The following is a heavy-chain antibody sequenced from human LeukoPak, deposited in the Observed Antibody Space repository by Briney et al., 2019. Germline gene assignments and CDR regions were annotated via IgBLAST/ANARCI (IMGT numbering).Heavy chain of an antibody. J-gene: IGHJ4*02. D-gene: IGHD3-9*01. CDR2: TRNKANSYTT. CDR3: ASPALTGSQFDY. V-gene: IGHV3-72*01. Sequence: GGSLRLSCAASGFTFSDHYMDWVRQAPGKGLEWVGRTRNKANSYTTEYAASVKGRFTISRDNSKNTLYLQMNSLRAEDTAVYYCASPALTGSQFDYWGQGTLVTVSS. CDR1: GFTFSDHY.